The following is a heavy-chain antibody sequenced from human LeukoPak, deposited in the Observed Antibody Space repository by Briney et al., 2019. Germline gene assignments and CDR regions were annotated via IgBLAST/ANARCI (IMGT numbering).Heavy chain of an antibody. D-gene: IGHD3-22*01. CDR2: INPNSGGT. CDR3: ARVSDPRVSYDSSGYHSQGPHDY. V-gene: IGHV1-2*02. CDR1: GYTFTGYY. Sequence: ASVKVSCKASGYTFTGYYMHWVRQAPGQGLEWMGWINPNSGGTNYAQKFQGRVTMTRDTSISTAYMELSRLRSDDTAVYYCARVSDPRVSYDSSGYHSQGPHDYWGQGTLVTVSS. J-gene: IGHJ4*02.